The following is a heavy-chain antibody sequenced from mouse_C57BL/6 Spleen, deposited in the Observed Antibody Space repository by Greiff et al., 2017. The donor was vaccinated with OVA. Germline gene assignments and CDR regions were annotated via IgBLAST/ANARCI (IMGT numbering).Heavy chain of an antibody. D-gene: IGHD2-4*01. CDR3: ARCYDYDPHWYFDV. CDR1: GYTFTSYW. Sequence: LQQPGAELVKPGASVKMSCKASGYTFTSYWITWVKQRPGQGLEWIGDIYPGSGSTNYNEKFKSKATLTVDTSSSTAYMQLSSLTSEDSAVYYCARCYDYDPHWYFDVWGTGTTVTVSS. CDR2: IYPGSGST. V-gene: IGHV1-55*01. J-gene: IGHJ1*03.